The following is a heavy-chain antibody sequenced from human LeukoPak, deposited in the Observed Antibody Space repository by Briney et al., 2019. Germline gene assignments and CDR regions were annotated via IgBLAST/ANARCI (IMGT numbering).Heavy chain of an antibody. CDR2: IYYSGST. CDR3: ARLVQGRWLINDF. Sequence: PSETLSLTCTVSGXSISSYYWSWIRQPPGKGLEWIGYIYYSGSTNYNPSLKSRVIISADTSKNEFSLKLSSVTAADTAVYYCARLVQGRWLINDFWGQGTLVTVSS. V-gene: IGHV4-59*08. CDR1: GXSISSYY. J-gene: IGHJ4*02. D-gene: IGHD6-19*01.